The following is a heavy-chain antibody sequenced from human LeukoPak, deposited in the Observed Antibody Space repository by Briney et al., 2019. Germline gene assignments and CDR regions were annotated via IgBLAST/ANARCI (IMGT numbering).Heavy chain of an antibody. CDR1: GFTLEHYG. CDR3: AREWVDRGYCSRGSCYYFDY. V-gene: IGHV3-20*04. D-gene: IGHD2-15*01. CDR2: INWNGGIT. Sequence: GGSLRLSCEASGFTLEHYGMSWVRQAPGKGVEWVAGINWNGGITGYADSVKGRFTISRDNAKNSLYLQMNSLRAEDTAIYYCAREWVDRGYCSRGSCYYFDYWGQGTLVTVSS. J-gene: IGHJ4*02.